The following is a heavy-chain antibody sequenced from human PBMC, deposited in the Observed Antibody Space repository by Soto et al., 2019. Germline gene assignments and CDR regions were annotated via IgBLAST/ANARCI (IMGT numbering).Heavy chain of an antibody. J-gene: IGHJ4*02. CDR1: GDSISTFY. V-gene: IGHV4-59*01. CDR2: IYYTGST. Sequence: SETLSLTCTVSGDSISTFYWSWIRQPPGKGLEWIGYIYYTGSTNYNPSLKSRVTMSVDTSKKQFSLKLTSVTAADAAVYYCARQRGNYFDYWGQGSLVTVSS. CDR3: ARQRGNYFDY. D-gene: IGHD3-10*01.